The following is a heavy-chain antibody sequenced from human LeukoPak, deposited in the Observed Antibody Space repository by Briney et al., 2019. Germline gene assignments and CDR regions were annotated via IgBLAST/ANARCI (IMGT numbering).Heavy chain of an antibody. V-gene: IGHV3-21*06. D-gene: IGHD3-9*01. J-gene: IGHJ4*02. CDR2: ISPGSSYI. CDR3: AKGLYAQNLRDTNYDILTVPPADY. Sequence: GGSLRLSCAASAFTFSDYTMNWVRQAPGKGLEWVSSISPGSSYIYYADSVKGRFTISRDNAKNSLYLQMDSLRAEDTAVYYCAKGLYAQNLRDTNYDILTVPPADYWGQGTLVTVSS. CDR1: AFTFSDYT.